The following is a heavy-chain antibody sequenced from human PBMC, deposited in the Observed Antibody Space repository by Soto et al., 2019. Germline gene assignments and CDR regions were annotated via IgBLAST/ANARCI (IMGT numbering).Heavy chain of an antibody. J-gene: IGHJ6*02. V-gene: IGHV4-34*01. CDR1: VGSFSGYY. CDR2: ITHSGRT. D-gene: IGHD1-26*01. CDR3: ARMAGAGWELLYYYYRMDV. Sequence: TDTLALTRAVYVGSFSGYYWSWIREPPGKGLAWIGDITHSGRTNYNPSLKSRVTLSVDAFKSPFSLNLRSVTSADTAVDDCARMAGAGWELLYYYYRMDVWGQGTTVTVSS.